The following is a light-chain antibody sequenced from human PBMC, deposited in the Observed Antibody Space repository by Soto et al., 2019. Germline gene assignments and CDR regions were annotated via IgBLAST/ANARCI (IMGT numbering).Light chain of an antibody. CDR3: QQYHSDSLRT. J-gene: IGKJ1*01. V-gene: IGKV1-5*03. CDR2: KAS. Sequence: DIQMTQSPSTLSASVGDRVTITCRASQSIRDWLAWYQQIPGKDPKLVLYKASNLETGVPSRLSGTGSGTEFTLIINGLQPDDFATYYCQQYHSDSLRTFGQGTKVEIK. CDR1: QSIRDW.